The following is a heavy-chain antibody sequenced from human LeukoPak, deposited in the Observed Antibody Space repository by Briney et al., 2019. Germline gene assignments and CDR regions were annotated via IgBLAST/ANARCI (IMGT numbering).Heavy chain of an antibody. D-gene: IGHD1-1*01. CDR1: GFPFSSYA. J-gene: IGHJ4*02. CDR2: ISYDGSNK. Sequence: GGALRLSFAAPGFPFSSYAMDWGRPAPGKGLEWVAVISYDGSNKYYADSVKGRFTISRDNSKNTLYLQMNSLRAEDTAVYYCARDRSGTFDYWGQGTLVTVSS. V-gene: IGHV3-30*04. CDR3: ARDRSGTFDY.